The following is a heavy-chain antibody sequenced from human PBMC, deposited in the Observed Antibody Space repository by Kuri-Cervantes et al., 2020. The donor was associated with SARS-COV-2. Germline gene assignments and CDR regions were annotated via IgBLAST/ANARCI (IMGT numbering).Heavy chain of an antibody. CDR1: GYTFNSYD. CDR2: INAGNGNT. D-gene: IGHD3-3*01. CDR3: ATYDFWRGYFDPTHLGLFDN. J-gene: IGHJ4*02. Sequence: ASVKVSCKASGYTFNSYDINWVRQAPGQRLEWTGWINAGNGNTKYSQKFQGRVTITRDTSASTAYMELSSLRSEDTAVYYCATYDFWRGYFDPTHLGLFDNWGQGTLVTVSS. V-gene: IGHV1-3*01.